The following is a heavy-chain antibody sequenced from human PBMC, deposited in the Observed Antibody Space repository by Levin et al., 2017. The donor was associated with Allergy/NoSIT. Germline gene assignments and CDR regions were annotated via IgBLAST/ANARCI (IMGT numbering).Heavy chain of an antibody. J-gene: IGHJ5*02. Sequence: GGSLRLSCAASGFTFSSYAMHWVRQAPGKGLEWVAVISYDGSNKYYADSVKGRFTISRDNSKNTLYLQMNSLRAEDTAVYYCASQVKDFWSGYNWFDPWGQGTLVTVSS. D-gene: IGHD3-3*01. CDR3: ASQVKDFWSGYNWFDP. CDR1: GFTFSSYA. V-gene: IGHV3-30*04. CDR2: ISYDGSNK.